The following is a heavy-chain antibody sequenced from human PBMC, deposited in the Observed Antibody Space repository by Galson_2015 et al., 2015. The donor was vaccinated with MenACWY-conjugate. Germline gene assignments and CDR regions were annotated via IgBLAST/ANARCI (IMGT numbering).Heavy chain of an antibody. V-gene: IGHV5-10-1*01. Sequence: QSGAEVKKPGDSLKISCKASGYSFSDYWIGWVRQMPGKGLEWMGKIDPSDSYSTYSPSFQGHVTISVDKPSTTAYLQWSSLKASDTGMYYCARHPGYFDSSGDFDYWGQGTLVTVSS. CDR3: ARHPGYFDSSGDFDY. D-gene: IGHD3-22*01. CDR1: GYSFSDYW. CDR2: IDPSDSYS. J-gene: IGHJ4*02.